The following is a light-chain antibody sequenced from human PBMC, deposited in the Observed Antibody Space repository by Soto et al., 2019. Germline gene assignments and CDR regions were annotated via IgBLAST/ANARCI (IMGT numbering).Light chain of an antibody. J-gene: IGKJ3*01. CDR1: QSITTW. CDR2: RAS. CDR3: QHYNTYSGT. Sequence: DIQMTQSPSTLSASVGGRVTITCRASQSITTWLAGYQQKPGKAPKLLMYRASTLESGVPSRFSGSGSGTEITLTISSLQPDDFSTYYCQHYNTYSGTFGPGTKVDI. V-gene: IGKV1-5*03.